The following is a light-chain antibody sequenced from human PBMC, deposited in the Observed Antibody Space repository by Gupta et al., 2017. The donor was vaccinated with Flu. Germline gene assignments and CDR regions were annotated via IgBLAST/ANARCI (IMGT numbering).Light chain of an antibody. Sequence: QSALTQPASVSGSPGQSITISCTGTNSDVGGYNYVSWYQQHPGKAPKLMIYEVSNRPSGVSNRFSGSKSGNTASLTISGLQAEDEADYYCSSYTSSSTLGYVFGTGTKVTVL. CDR1: NSDVGGYNY. CDR3: SSYTSSSTLGYV. V-gene: IGLV2-14*01. J-gene: IGLJ1*01. CDR2: EVS.